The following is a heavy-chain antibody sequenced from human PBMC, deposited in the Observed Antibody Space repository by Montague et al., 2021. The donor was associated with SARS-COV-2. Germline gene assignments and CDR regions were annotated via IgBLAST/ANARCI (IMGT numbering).Heavy chain of an antibody. CDR3: ARHSGRDTIFGVITIPDAFDI. V-gene: IGHV4-39*01. CDR2: IYYSGST. D-gene: IGHD3-3*01. J-gene: IGHJ3*02. Sequence: SETLSLTCTVSGGSISSSSHYWGWIRQPPGKGLDWIGSIYYSGSTYYKSSLKSRVTIYVDTSKNQFSLKLSSVTAADTAVYYCARHSGRDTIFGVITIPDAFDIWGQGTTVTVSS. CDR1: GGSISSSSHY.